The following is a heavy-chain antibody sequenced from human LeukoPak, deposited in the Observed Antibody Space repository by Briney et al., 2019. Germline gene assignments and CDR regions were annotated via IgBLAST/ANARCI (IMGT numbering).Heavy chain of an antibody. V-gene: IGHV3-33*01. Sequence: GGSLRLSCAASGFTFSSYGMHWVRQAPGKGLEWVAVIWYDGSNKYYADSVKGRFTISRDNSKNTLYLQMNSLRAEDTAVYYCAREPTYYDFWSGYYPTSYYYYGMDVWGQGTTVTVSS. D-gene: IGHD3-3*01. CDR3: AREPTYYDFWSGYYPTSYYYYGMDV. CDR1: GFTFSSYG. J-gene: IGHJ6*02. CDR2: IWYDGSNK.